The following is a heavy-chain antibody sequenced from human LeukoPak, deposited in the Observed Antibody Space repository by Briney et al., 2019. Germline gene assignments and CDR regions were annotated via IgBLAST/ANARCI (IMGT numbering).Heavy chain of an antibody. CDR1: GASISSYY. CDR2: LYNTRNT. Sequence: SETLSLTCTVSGASISSYYWSWIRQPPGKGLEWIGYLYNTRNTYYNPSLKSRVTISVDTSKNQFSLKLSSVTAADTAVYYCTTGTKGYWGQGTLVTVSS. J-gene: IGHJ4*02. V-gene: IGHV4-59*12. CDR3: TTGTKGY. D-gene: IGHD1-1*01.